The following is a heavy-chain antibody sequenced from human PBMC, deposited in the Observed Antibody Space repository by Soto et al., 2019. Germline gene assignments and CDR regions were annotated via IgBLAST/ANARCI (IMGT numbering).Heavy chain of an antibody. J-gene: IGHJ4*02. CDR1: GFTFDDYG. Sequence: GGSLRLSCAAPGFTFDDYGLSWARPAPGKGLEWVSGVKWNGGSKGYADSVKGRFTISRDNAKNSLYLQMNSLRAEDTAFYYCVRGASLNFDYWGQGTLVTVSS. V-gene: IGHV3-20*04. CDR2: VKWNGGSK. CDR3: VRGASLNFDY. D-gene: IGHD1-26*01.